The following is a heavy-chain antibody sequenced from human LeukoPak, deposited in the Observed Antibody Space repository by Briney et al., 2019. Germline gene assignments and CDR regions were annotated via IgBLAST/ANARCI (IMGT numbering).Heavy chain of an antibody. V-gene: IGHV4-59*01. CDR2: VYSSGYT. J-gene: IGHJ5*02. D-gene: IGHD3-10*01. CDR3: ARDQGSGRRWFDP. CDR1: GDSISHYY. Sequence: SETLSLTCTVSGDSISHYYCSWIRQSPGKGLEWIGYVYSSGYTNYNPSLKSRVTISVDTSKNQFSLKLSSVTAADTAVYYCARDQGSGRRWFDPWGQGTLVTVSS.